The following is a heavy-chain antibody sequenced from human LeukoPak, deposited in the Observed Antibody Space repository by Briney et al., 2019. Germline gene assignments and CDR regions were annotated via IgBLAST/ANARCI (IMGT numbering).Heavy chain of an antibody. Sequence: SQTLSLTCTVSGGSISSGSYYWSWIRQPAGTGLEWIGRIYTSGSTNYNPSLKSRVTISVDTSKNQFSLKLSSVTAADTAVYYCARDIVVPAAIGFDPWGQGTLVTVSS. CDR3: ARDIVVPAAIGFDP. CDR1: GGSISSGSYY. D-gene: IGHD2-2*02. CDR2: IYTSGST. V-gene: IGHV4-61*02. J-gene: IGHJ5*02.